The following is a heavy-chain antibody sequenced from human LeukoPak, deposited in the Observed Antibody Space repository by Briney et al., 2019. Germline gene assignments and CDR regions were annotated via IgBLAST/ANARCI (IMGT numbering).Heavy chain of an antibody. CDR3: ARGEQPERYTYCSLKSYYYYYMDV. V-gene: IGHV4-4*07. CDR1: GGSISNFC. D-gene: IGHD5-18*01. CDR2: INTSGST. Sequence: SETLSLTCTVSGGSISNFCWSWIRQPAGKGLDWVGRINTSGSTNYNPSLKSRVPITVDKSKNQFSLKLSSVTAADTAVYFCARGEQPERYTYCSLKSYYYYYMDVWGKGTTVTVSS. J-gene: IGHJ6*03.